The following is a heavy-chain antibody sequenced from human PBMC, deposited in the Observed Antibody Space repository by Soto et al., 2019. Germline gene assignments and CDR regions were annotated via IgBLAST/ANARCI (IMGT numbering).Heavy chain of an antibody. D-gene: IGHD3-10*01. J-gene: IGHJ6*02. V-gene: IGHV1-69*12. Sequence: QVQLVQSGAEVKKPGSSVKVSCKASGGTFSSYAINWVRQAPGQGLEWMGGIIRIFGTPDYAQRYQGRVTITADESTSTAYMELSRLRSEDTAVYYCARQGSNEYYYYGMDVWGQGTKVTVSS. CDR1: GGTFSSYA. CDR2: IIRIFGTP. CDR3: ARQGSNEYYYYGMDV.